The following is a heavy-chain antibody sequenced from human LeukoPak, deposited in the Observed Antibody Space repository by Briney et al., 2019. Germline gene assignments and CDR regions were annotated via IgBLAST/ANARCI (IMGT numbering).Heavy chain of an antibody. J-gene: IGHJ4*02. CDR3: AKRPARPKPFDC. CDR2: IDGSGTNT. CDR1: GFAFSSYG. D-gene: IGHD1-14*01. V-gene: IGHV3-23*01. Sequence: GGSLRLSCAGSGFAFSSYGMSWVRQAPGKGLEWVSAIDGSGTNTLYADSVKGRFTISRDNSKNTAYLQMNSLRAEDTAIYYCAKRPARPKPFDCWGQGTLVTVSS.